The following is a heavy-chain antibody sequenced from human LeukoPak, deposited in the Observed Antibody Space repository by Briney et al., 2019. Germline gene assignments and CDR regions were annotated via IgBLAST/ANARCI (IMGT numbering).Heavy chain of an antibody. J-gene: IGHJ6*04. V-gene: IGHV3-48*04. CDR3: AELGITMIGGV. D-gene: IGHD3-10*02. Sequence: RPGGPLRLSCAASGFTFSSYSMNWVRPAPGKGLEWVSYISSSGSTIYYADSVKGRFTISRDNAKNSLYLQMNSLRAEDTAVYYCAELGITMIGGVWGKGTTVTISS. CDR2: ISSSGSTI. CDR1: GFTFSSYS.